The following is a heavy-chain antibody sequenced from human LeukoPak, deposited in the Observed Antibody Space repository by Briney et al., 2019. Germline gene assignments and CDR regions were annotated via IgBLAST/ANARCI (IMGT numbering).Heavy chain of an antibody. V-gene: IGHV4-34*01. CDR1: GGSFSGYY. Sequence: SETLSLTCAVYGGSFSGYYWSWIRQPPGKGLEWIGEINHSGSTNYNPSLKSRVTISVDTSKNQFSLKLSPVTAADTAVYYCARGNWFDPWGQGTLVAVSS. CDR3: ARGNWFDP. J-gene: IGHJ5*02. CDR2: INHSGST.